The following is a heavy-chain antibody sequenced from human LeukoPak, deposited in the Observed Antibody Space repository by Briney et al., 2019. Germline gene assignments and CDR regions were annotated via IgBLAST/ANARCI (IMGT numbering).Heavy chain of an antibody. Sequence: ASVKVSCKASGYTFTGYYMHWVRQAPGQGLEWMGWINPNSGGTNYAQKFQGRVTMTRDTSISTAYKELSRLRSDDTAVYYCARDLGEWELPHYYYYGMDVWGQGTTVTVSS. J-gene: IGHJ6*02. CDR1: GYTFTGYY. CDR3: ARDLGEWELPHYYYYGMDV. D-gene: IGHD1-26*01. V-gene: IGHV1-2*02. CDR2: INPNSGGT.